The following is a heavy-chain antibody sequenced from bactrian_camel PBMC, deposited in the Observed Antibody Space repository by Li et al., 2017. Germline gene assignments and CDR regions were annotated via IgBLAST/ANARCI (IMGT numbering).Heavy chain of an antibody. J-gene: IGHJ4*01. CDR1: GFTFTAYA. CDR2: IDNGGSSA. Sequence: DVQLVESGGGVVQPGGSLRLSCAASGFTFTAYAMSWVRQAPGKGLEWVSAIDNGGSSAYYADSVKGRFTISRDNAKNTLYLRLNSLKTEDTAMYYCAKCHLIYGCSDSSRAERGQGTQVTVS. CDR3: AKCHLIYGCSDSSRAE. D-gene: IGHD5*01. V-gene: IGHV3S31*01.